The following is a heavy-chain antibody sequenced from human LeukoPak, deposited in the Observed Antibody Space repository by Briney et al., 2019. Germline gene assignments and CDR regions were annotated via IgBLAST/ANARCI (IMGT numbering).Heavy chain of an antibody. D-gene: IGHD1-1*01. CDR2: TRPSSGRT. CDR3: AREGPETYKFDF. Sequence: ASVKVSCKTSGYTFTDYYMHWVRQAPGQGPEWMGITRPSSGRTQYPQKFQSRVTMTWDMSASTFYMQLSSLTSDDTAVYYCAREGPETYKFDFWGQGTLVTVSS. CDR1: GYTFTDYY. J-gene: IGHJ4*02. V-gene: IGHV1-46*01.